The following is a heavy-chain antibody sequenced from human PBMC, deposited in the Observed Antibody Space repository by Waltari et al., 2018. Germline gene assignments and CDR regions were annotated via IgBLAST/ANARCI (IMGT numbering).Heavy chain of an antibody. CDR3: ARGLYDFWSGYPSGMDV. CDR2: IIPIFGTA. D-gene: IGHD3-3*01. CDR1: GGTFSSYS. V-gene: IGHV1-69*01. Sequence: QVQLVQSGAEVQKPGSSVKVSCKASGGTFSSYSISWVRPAPGQGLEWMGGIIPIFGTANYAQKFQGRVTITADESTSTAYMELSSLRSEDTAVYYCARGLYDFWSGYPSGMDVWGQGTTVTVSS. J-gene: IGHJ6*02.